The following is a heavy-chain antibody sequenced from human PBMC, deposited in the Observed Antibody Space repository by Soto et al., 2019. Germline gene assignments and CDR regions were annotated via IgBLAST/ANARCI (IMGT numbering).Heavy chain of an antibody. CDR1: GGSISSGGYY. J-gene: IGHJ5*02. CDR2: IYYSGST. D-gene: IGHD3-10*01. CDR3: ATAPRAMVWGECDWFHP. Sequence: QVQLQESGPGLVKPSQTLSLTCTVSGGSISSGGYYWRWLRQHPGKGLDWIGYIYYSGSTYYNPSLTSRVTTSVDTSKNQFSLKLSSVTAADTAVYYCATAPRAMVWGECDWFHPWGQGTLVTVSS. V-gene: IGHV4-31*03.